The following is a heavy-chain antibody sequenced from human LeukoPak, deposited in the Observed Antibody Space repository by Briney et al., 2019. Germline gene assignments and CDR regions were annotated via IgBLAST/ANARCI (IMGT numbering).Heavy chain of an antibody. Sequence: SETLSLTCAVYGGSFSGYYWSWIRQPPGKGLEWIGEINHSGSTNYNPSLKSRVTISVDTSKNQFSLKLSSVTAADTAVYYCARGSYYYDSSGYYYPTPFFDYWGQGTLVTVSS. V-gene: IGHV4-34*01. D-gene: IGHD3-22*01. J-gene: IGHJ4*02. CDR2: INHSGST. CDR1: GGSFSGYY. CDR3: ARGSYYYDSSGYYYPTPFFDY.